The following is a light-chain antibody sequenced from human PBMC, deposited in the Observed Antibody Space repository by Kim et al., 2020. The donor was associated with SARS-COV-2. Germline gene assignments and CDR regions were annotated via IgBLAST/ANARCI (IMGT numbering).Light chain of an antibody. CDR1: SSNIGSNT. CDR2: SAY. J-gene: IGLJ7*01. V-gene: IGLV1-44*01. Sequence: QSVVTQPPSASWTPGQGVTISCSGSSSNIGSNTVNWYQQLPGTAPKLLIYSAYQRASGVPDRVSGSRSGTSASRAISGLLSEDEADYYCAVWDESLRGRRFGAGTELTVL. CDR3: AVWDESLRGRR.